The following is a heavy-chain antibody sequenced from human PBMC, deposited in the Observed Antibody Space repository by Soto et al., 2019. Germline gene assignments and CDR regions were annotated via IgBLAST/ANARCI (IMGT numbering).Heavy chain of an antibody. J-gene: IGHJ4*02. Sequence: QVQVVQSGAEVKKPGASVKVSCKASGYTFTTYAIHWVRQAPGQSLEWMGWIHTGNGNTYYSQKRQARVTITRDTSASTAYMELSRLRSEVTAVYYCARSRVRGGYYFDYWGQGALVTVS. D-gene: IGHD3-16*01. CDR3: ARSRVRGGYYFDY. CDR1: GYTFTTYA. V-gene: IGHV1-3*04. CDR2: IHTGNGNT.